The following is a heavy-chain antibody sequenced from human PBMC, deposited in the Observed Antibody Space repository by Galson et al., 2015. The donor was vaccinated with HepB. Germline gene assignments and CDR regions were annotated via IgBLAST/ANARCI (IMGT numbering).Heavy chain of an antibody. V-gene: IGHV1-18*04. Sequence: SVKVSCKASGYTFTSYGISWVRQAPGQGLEWMGWISAYNGNTNYAQKLQGRVTMTTDTSTSTAYMELRSLRSDDTAVYYCARDRRMRDRGYGSGSYVVCGYWGQGTLVTVSS. D-gene: IGHD3-10*01. CDR2: ISAYNGNT. J-gene: IGHJ4*02. CDR3: ARDRRMRDRGYGSGSYVVCGY. CDR1: GYTFTSYG.